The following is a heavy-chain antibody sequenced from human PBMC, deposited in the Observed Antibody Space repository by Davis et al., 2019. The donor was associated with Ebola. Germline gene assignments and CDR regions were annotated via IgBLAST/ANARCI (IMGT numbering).Heavy chain of an antibody. CDR3: ARVAITRVAGTTGDYYYYYYGMDV. Sequence: ASVKVSCKASGYTFTSYGISWVRQAPGQGLEWMGWINPNSGGTNYAQKFQGWVTMTRDTSISTAYMELSRLRSDDTAVYYCARVAITRVAGTTGDYYYYYYGMDVWGQGTTVTVSS. CDR1: GYTFTSYG. J-gene: IGHJ6*02. D-gene: IGHD6-19*01. V-gene: IGHV1-2*04. CDR2: INPNSGGT.